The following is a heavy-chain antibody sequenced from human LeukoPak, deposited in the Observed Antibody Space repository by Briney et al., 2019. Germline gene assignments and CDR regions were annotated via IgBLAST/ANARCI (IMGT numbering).Heavy chain of an antibody. CDR2: IYYSGST. Sequence: SETLSLTCTVSGGSISSGGYYWSWIRQHPGKGLEWIWYIYYSGSTYYNPSLKSRGTISVDTSKNQFSLELSSVTAADTAVYYCARELSGGWFDPWGQGTLVTVSS. D-gene: IGHD3-10*01. CDR3: ARELSGGWFDP. CDR1: GGSISSGGYY. V-gene: IGHV4-31*03. J-gene: IGHJ5*02.